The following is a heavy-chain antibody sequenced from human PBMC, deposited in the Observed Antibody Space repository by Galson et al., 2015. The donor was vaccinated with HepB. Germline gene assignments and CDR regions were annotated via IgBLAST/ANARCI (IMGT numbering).Heavy chain of an antibody. Sequence: SVKVSCKASGYTFISYGITWVRQAPGQGLEWMGWISGYNDNTKYAQNLQGRVTMTTDTSTNTAYMDLRSLRSDDTAMYYCARPGSSGWYGLGAFDVWGQGTMVTVSS. CDR3: ARPGSSGWYGLGAFDV. J-gene: IGHJ3*01. D-gene: IGHD6-19*01. CDR2: ISGYNDNT. V-gene: IGHV1-18*01. CDR1: GYTFISYG.